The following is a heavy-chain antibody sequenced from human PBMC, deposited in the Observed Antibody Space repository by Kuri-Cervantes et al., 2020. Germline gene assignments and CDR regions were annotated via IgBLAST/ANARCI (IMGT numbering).Heavy chain of an antibody. D-gene: IGHD3-22*01. Sequence: ASVKVSCKTSGNTFSSYDMTWVRQATGQGLEWMGRMNLNTGNTAYAQKLQGRVTMTTDTSTSTAYMELRSLRSDDTAVYYCARVHSSGYYYTYYYGMDVWGQGTTVTVSS. CDR2: MNLNTGNT. V-gene: IGHV1-8*01. J-gene: IGHJ6*02. CDR1: GNTFSSYD. CDR3: ARVHSSGYYYTYYYGMDV.